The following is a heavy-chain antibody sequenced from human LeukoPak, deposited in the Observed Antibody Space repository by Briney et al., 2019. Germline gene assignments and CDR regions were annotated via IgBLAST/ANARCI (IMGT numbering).Heavy chain of an antibody. J-gene: IGHJ4*02. Sequence: GGSLRLSCAASGFTFSSYRMNWVRQAPGKGLEWVSSISSSSSYIFYADSVKGRFTISRDNAKNSLYLQMNSLRAEDTAVYYCARGPSSGYSSSWFDYWAREPWSPSPQ. CDR1: GFTFSSYR. V-gene: IGHV3-21*01. D-gene: IGHD6-13*01. CDR3: ARGPSSGYSSSWFDY. CDR2: ISSSSSYI.